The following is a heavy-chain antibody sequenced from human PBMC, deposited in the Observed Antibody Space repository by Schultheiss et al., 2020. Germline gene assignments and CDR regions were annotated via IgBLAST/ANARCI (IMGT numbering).Heavy chain of an antibody. CDR3: AKDYYGSGTYYFSIDY. J-gene: IGHJ4*02. CDR2: ISSSSSYI. V-gene: IGHV3-11*06. Sequence: GGSLRLSCAASGFTFSDYYMSWIRQAPGKGLEWVSSISSSSSYIYYADSVKGRFTISRDNAKNSLYLQMNSLRAEDTAVYYCAKDYYGSGTYYFSIDYWGQGTLVTVSS. CDR1: GFTFSDYY. D-gene: IGHD3-10*01.